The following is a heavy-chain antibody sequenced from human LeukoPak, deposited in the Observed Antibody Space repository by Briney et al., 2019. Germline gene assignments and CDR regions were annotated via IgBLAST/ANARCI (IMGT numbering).Heavy chain of an antibody. D-gene: IGHD2-15*01. Sequence: SETLSLTCTVFGGSISSYYWSWIRQPPGKGLEWIGYIYYSGSTNYNPSLKSRVTISVDTSKNQFSLKLSSVTAADTAVYYCAMSRYCSGGSCYLDAFDIWGQGTMVTVSS. CDR1: GGSISSYY. CDR3: AMSRYCSGGSCYLDAFDI. J-gene: IGHJ3*02. V-gene: IGHV4-59*01. CDR2: IYYSGST.